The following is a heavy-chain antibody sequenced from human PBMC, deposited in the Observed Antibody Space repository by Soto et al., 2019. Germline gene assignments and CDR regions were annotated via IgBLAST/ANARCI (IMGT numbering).Heavy chain of an antibody. D-gene: IGHD4-17*01. CDR2: IIPIFGTA. CDR3: ARDLRTTVTTDYYYGMDV. Sequence: SVKVSCKASGGTFSSYAISWVRQAPGQGLEWMGGIIPIFGTANYAQKFQGRVTITADESTSTAYMELSSLRSEDTAVYYCARDLRTTVTTDYYYGMDVWGQGTTVTVPS. CDR1: GGTFSSYA. V-gene: IGHV1-69*13. J-gene: IGHJ6*02.